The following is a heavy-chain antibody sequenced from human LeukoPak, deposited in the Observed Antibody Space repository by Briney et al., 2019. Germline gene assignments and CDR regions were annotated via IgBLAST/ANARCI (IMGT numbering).Heavy chain of an antibody. Sequence: SQTLSLTCTVSGVSISSGDYYWSWIRQPPGKGLEWIGYIYYSGSTYYNPSLKSRVTISVDTSKNQFSLKLSSVTAADTAVYYCARVRGVTSRYYFQHWGQGTLVTVSS. CDR2: IYYSGST. V-gene: IGHV4-30-4*01. CDR1: GVSISSGDYY. CDR3: ARVRGVTSRYYFQH. D-gene: IGHD3-10*01. J-gene: IGHJ1*01.